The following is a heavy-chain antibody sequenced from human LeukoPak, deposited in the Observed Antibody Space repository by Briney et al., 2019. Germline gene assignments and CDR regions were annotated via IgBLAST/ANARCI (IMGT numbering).Heavy chain of an antibody. D-gene: IGHD2-2*02. CDR2: ISSGGSTI. Sequence: GGSLRLSCAASGFTFSDYYMSWIRQAPGKGLEWVSYISSGGSTIYYADSVKGRFTISRDNARNSLYLHMNSLRAEDTAVYYCARGVPASISEGYYMDVWGKGTTVTVSS. J-gene: IGHJ6*03. CDR3: ARGVPASISEGYYMDV. V-gene: IGHV3-11*01. CDR1: GFTFSDYY.